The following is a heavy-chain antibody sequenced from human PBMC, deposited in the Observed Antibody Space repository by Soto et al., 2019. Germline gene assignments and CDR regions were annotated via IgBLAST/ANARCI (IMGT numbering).Heavy chain of an antibody. V-gene: IGHV3-23*01. CDR3: ANGRFLEWLLPDNWFDP. CDR2: ISGSGGST. CDR1: GFTFSDYS. J-gene: IGHJ5*02. Sequence: GGSLRLSCAASGFTFSDYSMNWVRQAPGKGLEWVSAISGSGGSTFYADSVKGRFTISRDNSKNTLNLQMNSLRAEDTAVYYCANGRFLEWLLPDNWFDPWGQGTLVTVSS. D-gene: IGHD3-3*01.